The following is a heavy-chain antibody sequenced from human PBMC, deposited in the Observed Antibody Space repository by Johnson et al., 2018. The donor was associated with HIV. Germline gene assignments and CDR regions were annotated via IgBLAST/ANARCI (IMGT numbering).Heavy chain of an antibody. CDR1: GFTVSSNY. CDR3: AKDPGGGSYPNDDFDS. J-gene: IGHJ3*02. D-gene: IGHD1-26*01. V-gene: IGHV3-66*02. CDR2: IYSGGST. Sequence: VQLVESGGGVVQPGRSLRLSCAASGFTVSSNYMSWVRQAPGKGLEWVSVIYSGGSTYYADSVKGRFTISRDNSKNTLYLQMNRLRAEDTAVYYCAKDPGGGSYPNDDFDSWGQGTMVTVSS.